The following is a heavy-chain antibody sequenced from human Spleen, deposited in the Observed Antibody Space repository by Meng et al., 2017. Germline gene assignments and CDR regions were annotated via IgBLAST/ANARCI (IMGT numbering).Heavy chain of an antibody. CDR3: AKDIRSYSSGWLDY. D-gene: IGHD6-19*01. J-gene: IGHJ4*02. V-gene: IGHV3-9*01. Sequence: GGSLRLSCAASGFTFDDYAIHWVRQVPGKGLEWVSGISWNSGSIGYADSVKGRFTISRDNAKNSLYLQMNSLRAEDTALYYCAKDIRSYSSGWLDYWGQGTLVTVSS. CDR2: ISWNSGSI. CDR1: GFTFDDYA.